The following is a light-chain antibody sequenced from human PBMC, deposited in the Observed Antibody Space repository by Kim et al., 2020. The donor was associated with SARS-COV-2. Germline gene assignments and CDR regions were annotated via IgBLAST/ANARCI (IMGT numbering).Light chain of an antibody. J-gene: IGLJ2*01. CDR2: YDD. V-gene: IGLV3-1*01. Sequence: SVSPGQTASITCSGDKLGDKYAFWYQQKPGQTPVLVIYYDDKRPSEIPERFSGSTSGNTATLTISGTQTMDEASYFCQAWYSSTAVFGGGTQLTVL. CDR3: QAWYSSTAV. CDR1: KLGDKY.